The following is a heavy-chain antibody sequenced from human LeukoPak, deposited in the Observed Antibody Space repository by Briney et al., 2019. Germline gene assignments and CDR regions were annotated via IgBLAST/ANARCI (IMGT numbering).Heavy chain of an antibody. D-gene: IGHD2-8*01. V-gene: IGHV3-23*01. CDR3: ATRDIVLMVYAKWNAFDI. J-gene: IGHJ3*02. CDR1: GFTFSSYA. CDR2: ISGSGGST. Sequence: QPGGSLRLSCAASGFTFSSYAMSWVRQAPGKGLEWVSAISGSGGSTYYADSVKGRFTISRDNSKNTLHLQMNSLRAEDTAVYYCATRDIVLMVYAKWNAFDIWGQGTMVTVSS.